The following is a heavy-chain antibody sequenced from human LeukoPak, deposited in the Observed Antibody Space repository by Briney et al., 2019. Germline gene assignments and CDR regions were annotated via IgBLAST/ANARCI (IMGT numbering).Heavy chain of an antibody. V-gene: IGHV3-21*01. CDR3: ARDFRTDMSSWVTISRNWFDA. CDR1: AFTFSSYS. J-gene: IGHJ5*02. CDR2: ISSISSYI. D-gene: IGHD6-13*01. Sequence: GGSLRLSCAASAFTFSSYSMNWVRQAPGKGLEWVSSISSISSYIYHADSVKGRFTISRDNAKNSLYLQMNSLRGEDTAVYYCARDFRTDMSSWVTISRNWFDAWGQGTLVTVS.